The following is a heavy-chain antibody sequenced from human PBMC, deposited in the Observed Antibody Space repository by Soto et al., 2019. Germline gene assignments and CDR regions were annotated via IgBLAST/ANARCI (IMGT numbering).Heavy chain of an antibody. CDR3: ANGPTLFGSFIILDSSYGMYF. CDR1: GFTFSTSS. CDR2: ISGSGAGT. D-gene: IGHD3-3*01. J-gene: IGHJ6*04. V-gene: IGHV3-23*01. Sequence: GESLKISCAASGFTFSTSSMSWVRQAPGRALEWVSAISGSGAGTYYAASVKGRFTISRDNSKNTLYLQMSGLRAEDTAVYYCANGPTLFGSFIILDSSYGMYFSSKALSVSVSS.